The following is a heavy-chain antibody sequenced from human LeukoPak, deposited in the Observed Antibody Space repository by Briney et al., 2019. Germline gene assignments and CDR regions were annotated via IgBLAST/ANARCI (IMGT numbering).Heavy chain of an antibody. V-gene: IGHV4-39*01. D-gene: IGHD6-19*01. CDR3: ARPGIAVAGTYGTSDY. J-gene: IGHJ4*02. CDR2: IYYSGST. CDR1: GGSISSSSYY. Sequence: PSETLSLTCTVSGGSISSSSYYWGWIRQPPGKGLEWIGSIYYSGSTYYNPSLKSRVTISVDTSKNQFSLKLSSVTAADTAVYYCARPGIAVAGTYGTSDYWGQGTLVTVSS.